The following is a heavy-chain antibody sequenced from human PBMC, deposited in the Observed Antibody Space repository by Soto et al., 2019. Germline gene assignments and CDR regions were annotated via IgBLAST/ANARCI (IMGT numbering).Heavy chain of an antibody. J-gene: IGHJ6*02. CDR1: GYTFTSYG. Sequence: GASVKVSCKASGYTFTSYGISWVRQAPGQGLEWMGWISAYNGNTNYAQKLQGRVTMTTDTSTSTAYMELRSLRSDDTAVYYCARDSASIAARRVLFIGYYYGMDVWGQGTTVTVSS. CDR3: ARDSASIAARRVLFIGYYYGMDV. CDR2: ISAYNGNT. D-gene: IGHD6-6*01. V-gene: IGHV1-18*04.